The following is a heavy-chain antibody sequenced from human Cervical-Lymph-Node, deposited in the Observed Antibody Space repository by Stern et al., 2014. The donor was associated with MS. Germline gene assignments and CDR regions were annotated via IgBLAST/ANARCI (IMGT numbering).Heavy chain of an antibody. V-gene: IGHV3-73*01. D-gene: IGHD2-2*01. J-gene: IGHJ4*02. Sequence: EVQLVESGGGLVQPGGSLKLSCAASGFTFSDFAMHWVRQTSGKGLEWVGRIRSKANSYTTTYAVPVKGRFTISRDDSKNTTYLQMNSLKIEDTAVYYCTRLSVVPYDYWGQGALVTVSS. CDR1: GFTFSDFA. CDR3: TRLSVVPYDY. CDR2: IRSKANSYTT.